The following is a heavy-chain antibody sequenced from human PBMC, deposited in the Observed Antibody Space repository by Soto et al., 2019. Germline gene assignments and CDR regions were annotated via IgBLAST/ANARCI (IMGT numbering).Heavy chain of an antibody. Sequence: GGSLRLSCTASGFTFSNYAINWVRLAPGKRLEWVSSVIGSGVNVFYADSVKGRFTISRDNSKNTVYLEMNSLRAEDTALYYCAKDSGLPDFGIVMHAFDVWGQGXMVTVSS. CDR3: AKDSGLPDFGIVMHAFDV. CDR1: GFTFSNYA. V-gene: IGHV3-23*01. D-gene: IGHD3-3*01. J-gene: IGHJ3*01. CDR2: VIGSGVNV.